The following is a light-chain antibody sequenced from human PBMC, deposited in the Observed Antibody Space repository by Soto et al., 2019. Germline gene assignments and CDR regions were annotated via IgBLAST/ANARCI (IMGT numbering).Light chain of an antibody. Sequence: DVQMTQSPSSLSAFVGDRVTITCRASQGIAPYLVWFQQKPGKVPKLLIYATSTLQSGVPSRFSGSGSGTDVTLTINSLQPEDVGTDYCQKYNSAPLTFGGGTKVEIK. CDR1: QGIAPY. V-gene: IGKV1-27*01. CDR3: QKYNSAPLT. J-gene: IGKJ4*01. CDR2: ATS.